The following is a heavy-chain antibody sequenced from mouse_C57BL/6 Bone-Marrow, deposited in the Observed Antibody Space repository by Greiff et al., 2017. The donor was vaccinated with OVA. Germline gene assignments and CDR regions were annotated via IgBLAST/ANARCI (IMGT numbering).Heavy chain of an antibody. CDR3: ARCLTAVVAAGALDY. CDR2: INPSNGGT. V-gene: IGHV1-53*01. Sequence: QVQLQQPGTDLVKPGASVKLSCKASGYTFTSYWMHWVKQRPGQGLEWIGNINPSNGGTNYNEKFKSKATLTVDKSSSTAYMQLSSLTSEDSAVYYCARCLTAVVAAGALDYWGQGTTVTVSA. D-gene: IGHD1-1*01. CDR1: GYTFTSYW. J-gene: IGHJ2*01.